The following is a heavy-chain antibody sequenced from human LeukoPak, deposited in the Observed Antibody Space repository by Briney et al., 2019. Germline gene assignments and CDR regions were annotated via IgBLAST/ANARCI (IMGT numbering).Heavy chain of an antibody. J-gene: IGHJ5*02. D-gene: IGHD6-13*01. V-gene: IGHV1-18*01. CDR2: ISAYNGNT. CDR1: GYTVTSYG. Sequence: ASVKVSCKASGYTVTSYGIGWVRQAPGQGLEWMGWISAYNGNTNYAQKLQGRVTMTTDTSTSTAYMELRSLRSDDTAVYYCARDRAAAGTEDWFDPWGQGTLVTVSS. CDR3: ARDRAAAGTEDWFDP.